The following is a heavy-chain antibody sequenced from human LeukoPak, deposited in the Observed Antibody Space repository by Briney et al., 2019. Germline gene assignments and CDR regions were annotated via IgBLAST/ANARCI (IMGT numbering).Heavy chain of an antibody. Sequence: NASETLSLTCTVSGASVSGGGYYWSWIRQHPGKGLEWIGFTSYSGGAYYNPSLMSRITMPVDRSQNQFSLKMRDVTAADTAVYFCATAEWEYFYFDSWGQGALVAVSS. CDR2: TSYSGGA. V-gene: IGHV4-31*03. CDR3: ATAEWEYFYFDS. CDR1: GASVSGGGYY. D-gene: IGHD1-26*01. J-gene: IGHJ4*02.